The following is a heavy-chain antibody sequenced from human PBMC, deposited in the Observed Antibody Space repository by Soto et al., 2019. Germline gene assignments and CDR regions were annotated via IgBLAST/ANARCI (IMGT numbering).Heavy chain of an antibody. D-gene: IGHD2-2*01. CDR3: ARSQGSSTSLEIYYYYYYGMDV. Sequence: QVQLVQSGAEVKKPGSSVKVSCKASGGTFSSYAISWVRQAPGQGLEWMGGIIPIPGTANYAQKFQGRVTITADQSTSTAYMAPSSLRSEDTAVYYCARSQGSSTSLEIYYYYYYGMDVWGQGTTVTVSS. CDR2: IIPIPGTA. J-gene: IGHJ6*02. V-gene: IGHV1-69*01. CDR1: GGTFSSYA.